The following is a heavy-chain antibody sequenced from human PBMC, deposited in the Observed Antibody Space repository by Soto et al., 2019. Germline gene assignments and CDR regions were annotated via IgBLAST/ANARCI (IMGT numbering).Heavy chain of an antibody. J-gene: IGHJ4*02. CDR1: GLTFSSYA. D-gene: IGHD5-12*01. CDR3: AKDRGYSGYEVNDY. CDR2: ISGSGGST. V-gene: IGHV3-23*01. Sequence: PGGSLRLSCAASGLTFSSYAMSWVRQAPGKGLEWVSAISGSGGSTYYADSVKGRFAISRDNSKNTLYLQMNSLRAGDTAVYYCAKDRGYSGYEVNDYWGQGTLVTVSS.